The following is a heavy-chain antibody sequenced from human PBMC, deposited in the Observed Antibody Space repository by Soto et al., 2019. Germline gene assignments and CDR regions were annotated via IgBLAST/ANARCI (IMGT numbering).Heavy chain of an antibody. CDR3: ARDLTIFGVVPGNFDY. CDR2: IIPIFGTA. V-gene: IGHV1-69*13. Sequence: SVKVSCKASGGTFSSYAISWVRQAPGQGLEWMGGIIPIFGTANYAQKFQGRVTITADESTSTAYMELSSLRSEDTAVYYCARDLTIFGVVPGNFDYWGQGTLVTVSS. CDR1: GGTFSSYA. J-gene: IGHJ4*02. D-gene: IGHD3-3*01.